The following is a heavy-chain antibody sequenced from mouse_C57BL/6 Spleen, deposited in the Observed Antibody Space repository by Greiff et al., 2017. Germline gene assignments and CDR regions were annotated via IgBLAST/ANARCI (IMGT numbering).Heavy chain of an antibody. D-gene: IGHD1-1*01. V-gene: IGHV1-64*01. CDR3: ARSGFHYCGSSYGDVDY. CDR2: IHPTSGST. Sequence: QVQLQQSGAELVKPGASVKLSCKASGYTFTSYWMHWVKQRPGQGLEWIGMIHPTSGSTNYNETFKSKATLTVDKSSSTAYMQLSSLTSEDSAVYYCARSGFHYCGSSYGDVDYWGQGTTLTVSS. J-gene: IGHJ2*01. CDR1: GYTFTSYW.